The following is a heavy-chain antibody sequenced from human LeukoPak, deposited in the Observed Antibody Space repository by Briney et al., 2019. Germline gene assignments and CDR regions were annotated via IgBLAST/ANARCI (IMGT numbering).Heavy chain of an antibody. Sequence: PSETLSLTCTVSGGSISSYYWGWIRQPPGKGLEWIGYIYYSGSTNYNPSLKSRVTISVDTSKNQFSLKLSSVTAADTAVYYCARGSRSSWYYYYYYMDVWGKGTTVTVSS. CDR3: ARGSRSSWYYYYYYMDV. J-gene: IGHJ6*03. CDR2: IYYSGST. D-gene: IGHD6-13*01. CDR1: GGSISSYY. V-gene: IGHV4-59*01.